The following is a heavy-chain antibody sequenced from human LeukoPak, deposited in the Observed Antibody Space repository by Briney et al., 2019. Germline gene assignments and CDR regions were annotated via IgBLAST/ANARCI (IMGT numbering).Heavy chain of an antibody. D-gene: IGHD5-12*01. V-gene: IGHV4-34*01. CDR1: GGSFSGYY. J-gene: IGHJ4*02. CDR2: INHSGST. Sequence: SETLSLTCAVYGGSFSGYYWSWIRQPPGKGLEWIGEINHSGSTNYNPSLKSRVTISVDTSKNQFSLKLRSVTAADTAVYYCARGEYGGYGYRYWGQGTLVTVSS. CDR3: ARGEYGGYGYRY.